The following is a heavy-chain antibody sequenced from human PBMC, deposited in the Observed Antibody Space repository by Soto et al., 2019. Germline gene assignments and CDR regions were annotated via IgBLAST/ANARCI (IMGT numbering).Heavy chain of an antibody. D-gene: IGHD5-12*01. J-gene: IGHJ4*02. CDR3: ARGFVGYKRLDY. V-gene: IGHV1-69*13. CDR1: GGTFSSYA. CDR2: IIPIFGTA. Sequence: GASVKVSCKASGGTFSSYAISWVRQAPGQGLEWMGGIIPIFGTANYAQKFQGRVTITADESTSTAYMELSSLRSEDTAVYYCARGFVGYKRLDYWGQGTLVTVSS.